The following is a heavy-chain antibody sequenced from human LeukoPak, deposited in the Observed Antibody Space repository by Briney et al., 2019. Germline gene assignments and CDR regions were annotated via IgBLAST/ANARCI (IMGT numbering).Heavy chain of an antibody. CDR2: MNPKSGRT. Sequence: GASVKVSCKASGYTFIDYYIHWVRQAPGHGPEWMGWMNPKSGRTNYAEKFQGRVTLTRDSSISTAYMELSSLMSDDTAIYYCARVLVPKIDVFDSWGQGTLVTVSS. D-gene: IGHD3-10*01. CDR1: GYTFIDYY. J-gene: IGHJ4*02. CDR3: ARVLVPKIDVFDS. V-gene: IGHV1-2*02.